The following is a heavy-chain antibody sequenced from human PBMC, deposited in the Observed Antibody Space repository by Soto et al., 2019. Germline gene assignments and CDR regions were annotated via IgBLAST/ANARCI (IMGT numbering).Heavy chain of an antibody. V-gene: IGHV3-23*01. CDR3: ALTGGSIAARLGGY. CDR2: ISGSGGST. D-gene: IGHD6-6*01. Sequence: EVQLLESGGGLVQPGGSLRLSCAASGFTFSSYAMSWVRQAPGKGLEWVSAISGSGGSTYYADSVKGRFTISRDNSKNALYLQMNSLRAEDTAVYDCALTGGSIAARLGGYWGQGTLVTVSS. CDR1: GFTFSSYA. J-gene: IGHJ4*02.